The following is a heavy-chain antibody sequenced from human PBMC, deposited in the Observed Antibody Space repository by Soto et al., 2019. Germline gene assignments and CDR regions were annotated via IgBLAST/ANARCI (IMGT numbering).Heavy chain of an antibody. D-gene: IGHD3-10*01. CDR3: ARGRGMGRGVIIPLRGWFDP. CDR2: LSRGGSTT. CDR1: GFTFSSHG. V-gene: IGHV3-23*01. Sequence: GGSLRLSCAASGFTFSSHGMSWVRQAPGKGLEWIAGLSRGGSTTYYADSVKGRFTISRDNSKNTLYLQMNSLRAEDTAVYYCARGRGMGRGVIIPLRGWFDPWGQGTLVTVSS. J-gene: IGHJ5*02.